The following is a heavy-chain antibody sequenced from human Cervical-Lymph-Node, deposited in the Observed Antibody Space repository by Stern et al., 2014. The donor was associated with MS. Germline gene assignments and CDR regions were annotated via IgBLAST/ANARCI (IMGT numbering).Heavy chain of an antibody. Sequence: QLVQSGGDLVQPGGSLRLSCAASGFTFSTYWMTWVRQAPGKGLEWGASIKRDGSDKYYVDSVKGRFAITRDNAKDSLYLQMNSLKPEDTAVYYCTIGGERWFGAHWGQGALVTVSS. D-gene: IGHD3-10*01. V-gene: IGHV3-7*01. J-gene: IGHJ4*02. CDR2: IKRDGSDK. CDR1: GFTFSTYW. CDR3: TIGGERWFGAH.